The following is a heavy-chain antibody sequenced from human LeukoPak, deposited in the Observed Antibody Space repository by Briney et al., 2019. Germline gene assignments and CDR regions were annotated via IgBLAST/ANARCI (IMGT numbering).Heavy chain of an antibody. CDR2: INHSGST. CDR3: ARGPPTISGSGTEIFGY. J-gene: IGHJ4*02. V-gene: IGHV4-34*01. D-gene: IGHD3-10*01. CDR1: GGSFSGYY. Sequence: PSETLSLTCAVYGGSFSGYYWSWIRQPPGKGLEWIGEINHSGSTNYNPSLKSRVTISVDTSKNQFSLKLSSVTAADTAVYYCARGPPTISGSGTEIFGYWGQGTLVTVSS.